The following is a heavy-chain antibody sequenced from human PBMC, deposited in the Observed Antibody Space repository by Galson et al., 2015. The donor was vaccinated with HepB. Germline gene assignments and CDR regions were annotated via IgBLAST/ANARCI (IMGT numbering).Heavy chain of an antibody. Sequence: SVKVSCKVSGYTLTELSMHWVRQAPGKGLEWMGGFDPEDGETIYAQKCQGRVTMTEDTSTDTAYMELSSLRSEDTAVYYCARFPYGDYVFPPSVFSGEDYWGQGTLVTVSS. V-gene: IGHV1-24*01. CDR3: ARFPYGDYVFPPSVFSGEDY. J-gene: IGHJ4*02. CDR2: FDPEDGET. D-gene: IGHD4-17*01. CDR1: GYTLTELS.